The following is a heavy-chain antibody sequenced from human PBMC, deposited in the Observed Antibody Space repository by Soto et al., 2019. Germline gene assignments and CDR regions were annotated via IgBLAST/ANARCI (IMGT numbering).Heavy chain of an antibody. CDR1: GFTFTRYS. Sequence: LRLSCAASGFTFTRYSMNWVRQAPGKGLEWVSSISSTTNYIYYGDSMKGRFTISRDNGKNSLYLEMHSLRAEDTAVYYCARESEDLTSNFDYWGQGTLVTVS. J-gene: IGHJ4*02. V-gene: IGHV3-21*06. CDR3: ARESEDLTSNFDY. CDR2: ISSTTNYI.